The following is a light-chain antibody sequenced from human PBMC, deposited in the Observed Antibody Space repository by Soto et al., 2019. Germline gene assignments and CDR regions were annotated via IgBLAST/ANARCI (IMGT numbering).Light chain of an antibody. J-gene: IGKJ1*01. V-gene: IGKV3-15*01. CDR3: QQYGSSPPT. CDR2: GAS. CDR1: QSVNSN. Sequence: EMVMTQSPATLSVSPGERATLSCRASQSVNSNLAWFQQKPGQAPRLLIYGASTRATGIPARFSGSGSGSEFTLTINRLEPEDFALYYCQQYGSSPPTFGQGTKVDIK.